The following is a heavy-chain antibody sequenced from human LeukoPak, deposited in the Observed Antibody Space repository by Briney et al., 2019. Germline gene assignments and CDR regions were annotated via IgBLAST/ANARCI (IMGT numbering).Heavy chain of an antibody. CDR2: IYYNGST. J-gene: IGHJ5*02. CDR3: ARDRAAGSELLDP. V-gene: IGHV4-59*01. Sequence: PLETLSLTRTVSGGSFGLYHWTWIRPPPGKGLEWIGYIYYNGSTSYNLSLKRRVTISMNTSRNQFSLNLGSVAAADTAVYYWARDRAAGSELLDPRGQGILVTVSS. D-gene: IGHD3-10*01. CDR1: GGSFGLYH.